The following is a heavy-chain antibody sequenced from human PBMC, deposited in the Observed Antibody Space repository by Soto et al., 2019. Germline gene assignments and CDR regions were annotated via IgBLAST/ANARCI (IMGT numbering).Heavy chain of an antibody. D-gene: IGHD3-16*01. CDR3: ARDGWGSNWFFEI. J-gene: IGHJ2*01. V-gene: IGHV3-30*03. Sequence: GGSLRLSCGAPGVTFKDHGIHWVRQTPGKGLEWVAVISYDGKQTYYADSVKGRFTISKDKSKRTLYLQMDSLRVDDTAVYYCARDGWGSNWFFEIWGRGTLVTVAS. CDR1: GVTFKDHG. CDR2: ISYDGKQT.